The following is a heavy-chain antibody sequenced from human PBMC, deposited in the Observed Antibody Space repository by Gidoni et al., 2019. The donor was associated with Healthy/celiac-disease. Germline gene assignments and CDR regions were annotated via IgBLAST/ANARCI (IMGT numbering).Heavy chain of an antibody. CDR1: GFTFSNAW. CDR3: TTGIYYYDSSGYLGF. Sequence: EVQLVESGGGLVKPGGSLRLSCAASGFTFSNAWMSWVRQAPGKGLEWVGRIKSKTDGGTTDYAAPVKGRFTISRDDSKNTLYLQMNSLKTEDTAVYYCTTGIYYYDSSGYLGFWGQGTLVTVSS. V-gene: IGHV3-15*01. J-gene: IGHJ4*02. CDR2: IKSKTDGGTT. D-gene: IGHD3-22*01.